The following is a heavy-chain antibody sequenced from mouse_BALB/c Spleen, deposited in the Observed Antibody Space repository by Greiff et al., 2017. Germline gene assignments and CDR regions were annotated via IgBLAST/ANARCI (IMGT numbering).Heavy chain of an antibody. CDR1: GFTFSSYT. CDR2: ISNGGGST. V-gene: IGHV5-12-2*01. Sequence: EVKLVESGGGLVQPGGSLKLSCAASGFTFSSYTMSWVRQTPEKRLEWVAYISNGGGSTYYPDTVKGRFTISRDNAKNTLYLQMSSLKSEDTAMYYCARQGDYGSSCWFAYWGQGTLVTVSA. D-gene: IGHD1-1*01. J-gene: IGHJ3*01. CDR3: ARQGDYGSSCWFAY.